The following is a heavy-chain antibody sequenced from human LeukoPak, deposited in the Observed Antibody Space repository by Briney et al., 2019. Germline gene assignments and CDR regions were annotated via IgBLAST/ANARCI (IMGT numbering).Heavy chain of an antibody. CDR1: GFTFSSYA. CDR2: ISGSGGST. V-gene: IGHV3-23*01. Sequence: PGGSLRLSCAASGFTFSSYAMSWVRQAPRKGLEWVSAISGSGGSTYYADSVKGRFTISRDNAKNSLYLQMNSLRAEDTGVYYCAKDSYSKGDYWGQGVLVTVSS. D-gene: IGHD5-18*01. CDR3: AKDSYSKGDY. J-gene: IGHJ4*02.